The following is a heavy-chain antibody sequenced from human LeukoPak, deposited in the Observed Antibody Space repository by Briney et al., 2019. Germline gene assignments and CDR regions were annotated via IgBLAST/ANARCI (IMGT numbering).Heavy chain of an antibody. J-gene: IGHJ6*03. CDR2: MVCNGAT. D-gene: IGHD3-3*01. Sequence: SETLSLTCSVSGGSISSSDYYWGWIRQPPGKGLEWIGTMVCNGATKSNPSLSRRVTMSISTSKNQLSLTLRPVPAAATAVYYCARDSDPNLEGNFWSGQGYYYYYMDVWGKGTTVTVSS. CDR1: GGSISSSDYY. CDR3: ARDSDPNLEGNFWSGQGYYYYYMDV. V-gene: IGHV4-39*07.